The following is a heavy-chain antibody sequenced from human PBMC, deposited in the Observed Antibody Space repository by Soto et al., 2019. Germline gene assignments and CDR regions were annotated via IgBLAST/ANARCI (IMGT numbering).Heavy chain of an antibody. V-gene: IGHV3-53*01. CDR2: FYDLDGT. D-gene: IGHD4-4*01. J-gene: IGHJ3*01. CDR1: GLTFSGKKY. CDR3: ATWHLQEHAYDV. Sequence: GGSLRLSCAVSGLTFSGKKYVACVRQAPGKGLEWVSGFYDLDGTYYADSLKGRFTTSGDSSRTIVYLQMNGLRPEDTAVYYCATWHLQEHAYDVWGQGTTVTVSS.